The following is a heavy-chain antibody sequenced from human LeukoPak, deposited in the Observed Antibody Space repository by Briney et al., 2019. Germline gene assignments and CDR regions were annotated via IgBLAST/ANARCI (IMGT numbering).Heavy chain of an antibody. D-gene: IGHD3-10*01. CDR1: GYTFTSYW. CDR2: IYPGDSNT. J-gene: IGHJ4*02. CDR3: ARPYGSGSYYFDY. Sequence: GESLKISCKGSGYTFTSYWIGWERQMPGKGLEWMGIIYPGDSNTRYSPSFQGQVTISADKSISTAYLQWSSLEASDTAMYYCARPYGSGSYYFDYWGQGTLVTVSS. V-gene: IGHV5-51*01.